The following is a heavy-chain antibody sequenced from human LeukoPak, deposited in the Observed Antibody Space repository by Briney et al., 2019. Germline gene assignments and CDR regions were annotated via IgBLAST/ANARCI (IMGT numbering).Heavy chain of an antibody. V-gene: IGHV3-30*18. Sequence: ARSLRLSCAASGFPFSSYGMHWVRQAPGKGLEWVAVTKYDGTNKYYADSVKGRFTISRDNSKNTLYLQMNSLRAEDTAVYYCAKGYYDSTSNYYYYGMDVWGQGTAVTVSS. D-gene: IGHD3-22*01. CDR2: TKYDGTNK. J-gene: IGHJ6*02. CDR1: GFPFSSYG. CDR3: AKGYYDSTSNYYYYGMDV.